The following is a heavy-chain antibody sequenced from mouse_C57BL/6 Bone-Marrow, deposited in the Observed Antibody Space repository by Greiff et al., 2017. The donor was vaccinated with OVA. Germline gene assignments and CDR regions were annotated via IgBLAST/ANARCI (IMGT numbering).Heavy chain of an antibody. Sequence: VKLVEFGAELARPGASVKLSCKASGYTFTSYGISWVKQRTGQGLEWIGEIYPRSGNTYYNEKFKGKATLTADKSSSTAYMELRSLTSEDSAVYFCARGGIYYGNYEGFAYWGQGTLVTVSA. D-gene: IGHD2-1*01. CDR2: IYPRSGNT. CDR1: GYTFTSYG. V-gene: IGHV1-81*01. CDR3: ARGGIYYGNYEGFAY. J-gene: IGHJ3*01.